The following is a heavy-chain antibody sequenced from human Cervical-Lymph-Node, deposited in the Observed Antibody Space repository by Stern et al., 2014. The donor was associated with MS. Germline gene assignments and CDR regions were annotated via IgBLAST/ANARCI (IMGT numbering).Heavy chain of an antibody. CDR2: IIPIFGTA. Sequence: MQLVESGAEVKKPGASVKVSCKASGGTFSSYAISWVRQPPGQGLECMGGIIPIFGTANYAQKFQGRVTITADESTSTAYMELSSLRSEDTAVYYCARGELKEGLVRGMDVWGQGTTVTVSS. J-gene: IGHJ6*02. D-gene: IGHD1-26*01. CDR1: GGTFSSYA. CDR3: ARGELKEGLVRGMDV. V-gene: IGHV1-69*01.